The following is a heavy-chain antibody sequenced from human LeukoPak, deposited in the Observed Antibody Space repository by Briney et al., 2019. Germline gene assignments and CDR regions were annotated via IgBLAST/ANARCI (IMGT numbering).Heavy chain of an antibody. CDR1: GFTFSDYF. V-gene: IGHV3-11*04. Sequence: GGSLRLSCVASGFTFSDYFMSWMRQAPGKGLEWLSFINSEGNNIYYADSVKGRFTISRDNAKNTVYLQMNSLRAEDTAVYYCARGMFGGYCTDYWGQGTWVPVSS. J-gene: IGHJ4*02. CDR3: ARGMFGGYCTDY. D-gene: IGHD3-3*01. CDR2: INSEGNNI.